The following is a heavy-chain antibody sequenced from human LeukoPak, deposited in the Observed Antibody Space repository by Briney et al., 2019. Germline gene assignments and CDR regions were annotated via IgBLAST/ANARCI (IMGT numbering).Heavy chain of an antibody. Sequence: SETLSLTCTVSGGSISSYYWSWIRQPAGKGLEWIGRIYTSGSTNYNPSLKSRVTMSVDTSKNQFSLKLSSVTAADTAVYYCARWSYDSSGYWFDPWGQGTLVTVSS. V-gene: IGHV4-4*07. CDR3: ARWSYDSSGYWFDP. CDR2: IYTSGST. J-gene: IGHJ5*02. D-gene: IGHD3-22*01. CDR1: GGSISSYY.